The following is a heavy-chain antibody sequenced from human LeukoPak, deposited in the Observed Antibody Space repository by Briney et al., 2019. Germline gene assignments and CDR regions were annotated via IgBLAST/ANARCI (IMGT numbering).Heavy chain of an antibody. CDR3: ASLYNWNGRGFDY. CDR1: GGSVSSGSYY. J-gene: IGHJ4*02. Sequence: SETLSLTCTVSGGSVSSGSYYWSWIRQPPGKGLEWIGYIYYSGSTNYNPSLKSRVTISVDTSKNQFSLELSSVTAADTAVYYCASLYNWNGRGFDYWGQGTLVTVSS. D-gene: IGHD1-20*01. V-gene: IGHV4-61*01. CDR2: IYYSGST.